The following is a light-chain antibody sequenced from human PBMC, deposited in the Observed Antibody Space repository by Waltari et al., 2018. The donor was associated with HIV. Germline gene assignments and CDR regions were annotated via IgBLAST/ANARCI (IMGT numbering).Light chain of an antibody. CDR2: DSS. V-gene: IGKV3-11*01. CDR1: QSIYVH. J-gene: IGKJ4*01. CDR3: QHRSSWPPT. Sequence: EIVLTQSPATLSLSQGQRATLACRASQSIYVHLGWYQHNPGQPPRLLVYDSSKRVTDIPARFSGSGSGANFTLTISSLEPEDFAVYYCQHRSSWPPTFGGGTRIEI.